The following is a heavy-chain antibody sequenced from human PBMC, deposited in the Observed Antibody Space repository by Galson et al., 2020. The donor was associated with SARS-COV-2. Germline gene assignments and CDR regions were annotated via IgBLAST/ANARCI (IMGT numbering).Heavy chain of an antibody. Sequence: SETLSLTCTVSGGSISSSSYYWGWIRQPPGKGLEWIGSIYYSGSTYYNPSLKSRVTISVDTSKNQFSLKLSSVTAAYTAVYYCASDYYDSTMFDYWGQGTLVTVSS. V-gene: IGHV4-39*07. D-gene: IGHD3-22*01. J-gene: IGHJ4*02. CDR3: ASDYYDSTMFDY. CDR1: GGSISSSSYY. CDR2: IYYSGST.